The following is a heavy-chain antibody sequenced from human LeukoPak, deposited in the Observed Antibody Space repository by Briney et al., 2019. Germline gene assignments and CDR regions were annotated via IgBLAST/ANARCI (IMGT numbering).Heavy chain of an antibody. CDR3: AKLLGTATRYDY. V-gene: IGHV3-7*01. CDR2: INPDGTVK. D-gene: IGHD1-1*01. J-gene: IGHJ4*02. Sequence: SINPDGTVKHHVDSVKGRFTISRDNAKNSLSLQMDTLRAEDTAVYYCAKLLGTATRYDYWGQGTLVIVSS.